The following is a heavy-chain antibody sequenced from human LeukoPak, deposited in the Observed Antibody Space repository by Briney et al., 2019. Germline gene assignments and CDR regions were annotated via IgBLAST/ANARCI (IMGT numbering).Heavy chain of an antibody. CDR1: GASITSHP. D-gene: IGHD2-15*01. CDR3: AKQLGYCSDGSCYFPY. J-gene: IGHJ4*02. CDR2: ISNNGGYT. V-gene: IGHV3-23*01. Sequence: PSETLSLTCAVSGASITSHPWNWVRQPPGKGLEWVSAISNNGGYTYYADSVQGRFTISRDNSKSTLCLQMNSLRAEDTAVYYCAKQLGYCSDGSCYFPYWGQGTLVTVSS.